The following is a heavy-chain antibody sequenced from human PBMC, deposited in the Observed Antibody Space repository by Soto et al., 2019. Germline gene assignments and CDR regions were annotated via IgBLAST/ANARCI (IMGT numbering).Heavy chain of an antibody. CDR2: IYWDDDK. CDR1: GFSLSTSGVG. Sequence: SGPTLVNPTQTLTLTCTFSGFSLSTSGVGVGWIRQPPGKALEWLALIYWDDDKRYSPSLKSRLTITKDISKSQVVLTLTNMVPVDTATYYCAQQFHYFRSGGTKYYFDYRGQGAVVTVYS. V-gene: IGHV2-5*02. CDR3: AQQFHYFRSGGTKYYFDY. J-gene: IGHJ4*02. D-gene: IGHD3-3*01.